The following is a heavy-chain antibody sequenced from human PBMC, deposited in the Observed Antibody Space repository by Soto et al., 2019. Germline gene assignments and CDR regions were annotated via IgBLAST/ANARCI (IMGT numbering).Heavy chain of an antibody. Sequence: PSETLSLTCIVSGGSISSYYWSWIRQPPGKGLEWLGYIYYTGSTNYNPSLKSRVTISLDTSKNQFSLKLSSVTAADTAIYYCASLNFDILTGYYAFDLWGQGTMVTVSS. CDR3: ASLNFDILTGYYAFDL. CDR1: GGSISSYY. CDR2: IYYTGST. D-gene: IGHD3-9*01. V-gene: IGHV4-59*08. J-gene: IGHJ3*01.